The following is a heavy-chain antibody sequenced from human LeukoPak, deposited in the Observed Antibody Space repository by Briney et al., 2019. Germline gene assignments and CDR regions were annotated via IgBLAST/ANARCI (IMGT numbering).Heavy chain of an antibody. CDR1: GFIFRNYG. CDR3: AKDLGWIQFGY. J-gene: IGHJ4*02. D-gene: IGHD5-18*01. Sequence: PGGSLRLSCAASGFIFRNYGMNWVRRPPGKGLEWVSGVSPNGETAYYADSVKGRFTISRDNSKNTVYLQVRSLRAEDTAVYYCAKDLGWIQFGYWGQGALVTVSS. CDR2: VSPNGETA. V-gene: IGHV3-23*01.